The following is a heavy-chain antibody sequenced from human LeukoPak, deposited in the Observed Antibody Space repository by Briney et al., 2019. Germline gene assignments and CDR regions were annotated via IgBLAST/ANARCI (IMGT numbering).Heavy chain of an antibody. CDR2: ISTTSTYI. Sequence: GGSLRLSCAASGFTFSSYSMNWVRQTPGKGLEWVSSISTTSTYIYYADSVKGRFTISRDNAKDSLYLQMNSLRAEDTTIYYCARVVGKVFKDINGYYFDYWGQGILVTVSS. V-gene: IGHV3-21*01. D-gene: IGHD2-15*01. CDR1: GFTFSSYS. J-gene: IGHJ4*02. CDR3: ARVVGKVFKDINGYYFDY.